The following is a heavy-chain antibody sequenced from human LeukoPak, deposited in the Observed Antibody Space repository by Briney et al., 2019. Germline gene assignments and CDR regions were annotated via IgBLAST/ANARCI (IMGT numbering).Heavy chain of an antibody. V-gene: IGHV3-30*02. Sequence: GGSLRLSCAASGFTFSNYGTHWVRQAPGKGLEWVAFIRYDGSKKYYADSVRGRFTISRDNSKNTLFLQMNSLRAEDTAVYYCARGYYNFWSGYRAEYYFDYWGQGTLVTVSS. D-gene: IGHD3-3*01. CDR3: ARGYYNFWSGYRAEYYFDY. J-gene: IGHJ4*02. CDR2: IRYDGSKK. CDR1: GFTFSNYG.